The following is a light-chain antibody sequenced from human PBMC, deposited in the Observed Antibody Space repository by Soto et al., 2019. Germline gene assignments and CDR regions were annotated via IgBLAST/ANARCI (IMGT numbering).Light chain of an antibody. CDR2: GSS. Sequence: EVVLTQSPGTLSLSPGERATLSCRASQSINNNYLAWYQQRPGQAPRLLIYGSSDRATGIPDRFSGSGSGTDFTLTISILEPEDFAVYYCHQYGSSPPYTFGQGTKLEI. CDR1: QSINNNY. J-gene: IGKJ2*01. CDR3: HQYGSSPPYT. V-gene: IGKV3-20*01.